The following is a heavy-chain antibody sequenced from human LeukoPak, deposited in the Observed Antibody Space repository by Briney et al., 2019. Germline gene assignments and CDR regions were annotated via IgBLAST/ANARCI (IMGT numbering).Heavy chain of an antibody. CDR2: ISGSGDKT. CDR1: GFTFSSYA. D-gene: IGHD3-3*01. CDR3: ARDPRITIFGVVTEDSYFDY. Sequence: GGSLRLSCAASGFTFSSYAMSWVRQAPGKGLEWVSLISGSGDKTYYADSVKGRFTISRDNAKNSLYLQMNSLRAEDTAVYYCARDPRITIFGVVTEDSYFDYWGQGTLVTVSS. J-gene: IGHJ4*02. V-gene: IGHV3-23*01.